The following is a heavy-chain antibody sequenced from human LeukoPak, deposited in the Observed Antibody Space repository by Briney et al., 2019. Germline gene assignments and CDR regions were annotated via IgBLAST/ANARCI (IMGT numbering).Heavy chain of an antibody. CDR3: ARHEYSGSYYGLSWFDP. J-gene: IGHJ5*02. CDR1: GGSISSSGYY. Sequence: PSETLSLTCTVSGGSISSSGYYWCWIRQLPGKGLEWIASIYYSGSTYYNPSLKSRVTISVDTSKNQLSLKLSSLTAADTAVYYCARHEYSGSYYGLSWFDPWGQGTLVTVSS. D-gene: IGHD1-26*01. V-gene: IGHV4-39*01. CDR2: IYYSGST.